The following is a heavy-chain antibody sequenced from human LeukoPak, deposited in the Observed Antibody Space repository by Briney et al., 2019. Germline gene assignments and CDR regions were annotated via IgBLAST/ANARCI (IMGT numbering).Heavy chain of an antibody. CDR1: GFTFEDYA. V-gene: IGHV3-9*01. CDR3: AKGSGRYWTFFDF. CDR2: ISWNSGSI. D-gene: IGHD1-26*01. Sequence: PGGSLRLSCTVSGFTFEDYAMHWVRQAPGKGLEWVSGISWNSGSIDYVESVKGRFTISRDNGENSLYLQMNSLTVEGTALYYCAKGSGRYWTFFDFWGQGTLVAVSS. J-gene: IGHJ4*02.